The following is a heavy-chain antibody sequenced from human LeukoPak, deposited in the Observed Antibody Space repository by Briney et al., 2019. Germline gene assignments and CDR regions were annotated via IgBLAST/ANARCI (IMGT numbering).Heavy chain of an antibody. J-gene: IGHJ4*02. Sequence: ASVTVSCTASGYTFTSYGISWVRQAPGQGLEWMGWISAYNGNTNYAQKLQGRVTMTTDTSTSTAYMELRSLRSDDTAVYYCARGNRFWSGYYFDYWGQGTLVTVSS. CDR2: ISAYNGNT. CDR3: ARGNRFWSGYYFDY. CDR1: GYTFTSYG. D-gene: IGHD3-3*01. V-gene: IGHV1-18*01.